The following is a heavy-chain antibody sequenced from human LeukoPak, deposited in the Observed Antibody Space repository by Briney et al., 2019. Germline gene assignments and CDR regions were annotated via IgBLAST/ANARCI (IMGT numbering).Heavy chain of an antibody. CDR3: ARANSGWSINFDY. V-gene: IGHV4-34*01. D-gene: IGHD6-19*01. CDR1: GGSFSAYY. CDR2: IDHSGST. Sequence: SETLSLTCAVYGGSFSAYYWSWIRQPPGKGLEWIGEIDHSGSTNYNPSLKSRVTISVDTSKNQFSLKLSSVTAADTAVYYCARANSGWSINFDYWDQGTLVTVSS. J-gene: IGHJ4*02.